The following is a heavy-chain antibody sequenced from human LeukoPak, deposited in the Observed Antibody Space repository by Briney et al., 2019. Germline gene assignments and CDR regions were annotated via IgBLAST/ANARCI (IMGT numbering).Heavy chain of an antibody. CDR2: INPNSGGT. Sequence: ASVKVSCKASGYTFSGYYMHWVRQAPGQGLEWMGWINPNSGGTNYAQKFQGRVTMTRDTSISTAYMDLSRLRSDDTAVYFCARESDLYFDVLTASYRGYSFDYWGQGTLVTVSS. J-gene: IGHJ4*02. V-gene: IGHV1-2*02. D-gene: IGHD3-9*01. CDR3: ARESDLYFDVLTASYRGYSFDY. CDR1: GYTFSGYY.